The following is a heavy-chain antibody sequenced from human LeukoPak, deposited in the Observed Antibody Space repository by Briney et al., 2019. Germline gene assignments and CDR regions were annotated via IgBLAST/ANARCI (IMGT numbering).Heavy chain of an antibody. CDR2: ISGSGDTT. V-gene: IGHV3-23*01. J-gene: IGHJ4*02. CDR3: AKQTVVRTAYYGY. Sequence: GGSLRLSCAASEFTFSNYAMSWVRQAPGKGLEWVSAISGSGDTTYYADSVKGRFTISRDNSKNTLYLQLNSLRAEDTAAYYCAKQTVVRTAYYGYWGQGTLVTVSP. D-gene: IGHD2-15*01. CDR1: EFTFSNYA.